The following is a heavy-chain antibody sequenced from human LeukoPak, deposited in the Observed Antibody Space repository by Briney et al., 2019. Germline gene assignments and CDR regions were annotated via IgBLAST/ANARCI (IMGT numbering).Heavy chain of an antibody. CDR3: ARALYNYGSGDI. V-gene: IGHV4-30-4*08. CDR2: IYYSGST. D-gene: IGHD5-18*01. CDR1: GGSISSGDYY. J-gene: IGHJ3*02. Sequence: SETLSLTCTVSGGSISSGDYYWSWIRQPPGKGLEWIGYIYYSGSTYYNPSLKSRVTISVDTSKNQFSLKLSSVTAADTAVYYCARALYNYGSGDIWGQGTMVTVSS.